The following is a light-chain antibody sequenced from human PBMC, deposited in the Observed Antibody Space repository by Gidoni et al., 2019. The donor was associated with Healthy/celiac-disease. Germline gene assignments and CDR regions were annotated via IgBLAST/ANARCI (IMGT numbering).Light chain of an antibody. V-gene: IGKV1-39*01. CDR1: QSISSY. CDR2: AAS. Sequence: DIQLTQSPSSLAASVGDRVTITCRANQSISSYLNWYQKKPGKAPKLLIDAASSLQSRVPSRFSGSGSGTDFTLTISSLQPEDFANYYCQQSYSTPQTFGQGTKVEIK. J-gene: IGKJ1*01. CDR3: QQSYSTPQT.